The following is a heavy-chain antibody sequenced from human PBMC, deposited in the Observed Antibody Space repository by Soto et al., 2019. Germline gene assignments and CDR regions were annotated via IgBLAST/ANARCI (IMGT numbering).Heavy chain of an antibody. CDR3: ATGPPIWFGESYYGMDV. V-gene: IGHV1-24*01. D-gene: IGHD3-10*01. CDR2: FDPEDGET. J-gene: IGHJ6*02. Sequence: ASVNVSCKVSGYTLTELSMHWVRQAPGKGLEWMGGFDPEDGETIYAQKFQGRVTMTEDTSTDTAYMELSSLRSEDTAVYYCATGPPIWFGESYYGMDVWGQGTTVTVSS. CDR1: GYTLTELS.